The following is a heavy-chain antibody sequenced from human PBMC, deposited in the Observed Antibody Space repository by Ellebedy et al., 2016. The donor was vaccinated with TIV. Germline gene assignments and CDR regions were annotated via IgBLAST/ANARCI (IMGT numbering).Heavy chain of an antibody. D-gene: IGHD1-26*01. CDR3: ARRGAVGAANTFDY. CDR2: TYYRSKWYN. Sequence: MPSETLSLTCAISGDRVSSNTSTWNWISQSPSRGLEWLGRTYYRSKWYNEYPVAVRGRITINTDTLKNQFSLQVHSVTPEDTAVYFCARRGAVGAANTFDYWGQGTLVTVSS. CDR1: GDRVSSNTST. J-gene: IGHJ4*02. V-gene: IGHV6-1*01.